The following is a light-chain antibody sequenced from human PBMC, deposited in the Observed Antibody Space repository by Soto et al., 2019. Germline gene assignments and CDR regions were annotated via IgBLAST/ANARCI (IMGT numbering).Light chain of an antibody. J-gene: IGLJ2*01. CDR1: SGHSTYA. Sequence: QSVLTQSPSASASLGASVKLTCTLSSGHSTYAIAWHQQQPEKGPRFLMKLNSDGSHSKGDGIPDRFSGSSSDTERYLTISSLQSEDEADYYCQTWGTGIQVIFGGGTKVTVL. V-gene: IGLV4-69*01. CDR3: QTWGTGIQVI. CDR2: LNSDGSH.